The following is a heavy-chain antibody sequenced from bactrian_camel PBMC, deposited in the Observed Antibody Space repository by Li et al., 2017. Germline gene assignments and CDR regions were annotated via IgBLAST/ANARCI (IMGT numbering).Heavy chain of an antibody. V-gene: IGHV3S1*01. CDR1: GFTFSNYW. Sequence: HVQLVESGGGLVQPGGSLRLSCAASGFTFSNYWMYWVRQAPGKGLEWVSTINSAGGSTYYSDSVKGRFSISRDNAKNMVYLQLNSLKIDDTAMYYCANLDGHYWGQGTQVTVS. CDR3: ANLDGHY. CDR2: INSAGGST. J-gene: IGHJ4*01.